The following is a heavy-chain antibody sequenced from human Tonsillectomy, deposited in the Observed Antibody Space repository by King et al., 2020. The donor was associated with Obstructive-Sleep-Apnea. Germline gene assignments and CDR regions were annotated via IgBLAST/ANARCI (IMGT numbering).Heavy chain of an antibody. J-gene: IGHJ6*02. D-gene: IGHD6-6*01. V-gene: IGHV3-30*04. CDR3: ARGGESSSSVAADYFYGMGV. Sequence: VQLVESGGGVVQPGRSLRLSCAASGFTFSTFAMHWVRQAPGKGLEWVTVISYDGSNKYYADFVKGRFTISRDSSKNTLYLQMNSLRAEDTAVYYCARGGESSSSVAADYFYGMGVWGQGTTGTVSS. CDR1: GFTFSTFA. CDR2: ISYDGSNK.